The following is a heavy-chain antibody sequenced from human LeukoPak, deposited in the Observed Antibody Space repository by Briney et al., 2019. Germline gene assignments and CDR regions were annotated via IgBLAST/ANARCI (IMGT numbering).Heavy chain of an antibody. CDR3: AAVGDGYNSYFDY. D-gene: IGHD5-24*01. CDR2: INPNSGGT. J-gene: IGHJ4*02. CDR1: GYTFTGYY. Sequence: ASVKVSCKASGYTFTGYYMHGVRQAPGQGLEWMGWINPNSGGTNYAQKFQGRVTMTRDTSISTAYMELSRLRSDDTAVYYCAAVGDGYNSYFDYWGQGTLVTVSS. V-gene: IGHV1-2*02.